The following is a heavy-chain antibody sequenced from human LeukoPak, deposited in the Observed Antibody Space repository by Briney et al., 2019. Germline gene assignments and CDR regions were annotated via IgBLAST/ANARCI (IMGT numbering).Heavy chain of an antibody. CDR3: ARDQEGFDY. Sequence: ASVKVSCKASGYTFTNNYLHWVRQAPGQGLEWMGMIYPRDGSTSYAQKFQGRVTVTRDTSTSTVHMELSGLRSEDTAVYYCARDQEGFDYWGQGTLVTVSS. J-gene: IGHJ4*02. CDR2: IYPRDGST. V-gene: IGHV1-46*01. CDR1: GYTFTNNY.